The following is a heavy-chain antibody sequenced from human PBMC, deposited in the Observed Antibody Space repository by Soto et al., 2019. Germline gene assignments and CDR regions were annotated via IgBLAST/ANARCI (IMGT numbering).Heavy chain of an antibody. D-gene: IGHD6-13*01. J-gene: IGHJ4*02. CDR2: INHSGST. V-gene: IGHV4-34*01. CDR1: GGSFSGYY. CDR3: ARAAAGKGGYYFDY. Sequence: SETLSLTCAVYGGSFSGYYWSWIRQPPGKGLEWIGEINHSGSTNYNPSLKSRVTISVDTSKNQFSLKLSSVTAADTAVYYCARAAAGKGGYYFDYWGQGTLVTVSS.